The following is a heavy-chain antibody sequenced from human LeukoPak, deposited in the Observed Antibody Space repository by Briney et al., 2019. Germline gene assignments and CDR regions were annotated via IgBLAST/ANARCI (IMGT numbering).Heavy chain of an antibody. V-gene: IGHV3-23*01. J-gene: IGHJ4*02. D-gene: IGHD3-10*01. CDR1: GFTFSSYA. CDR2: ISGSGGST. CDR3: AKEGVVGYYGSGSYYNMGSDY. Sequence: GGSLRLSCAASGFTFSSYAMSWVRQAPGKGLEWVSAISGSGGSTYYADSVKGRFTISRDNSKNTLYLQMNSLRAEDTAVYYCAKEGVVGYYGSGSYYNMGSDYWGQGTLVTVSS.